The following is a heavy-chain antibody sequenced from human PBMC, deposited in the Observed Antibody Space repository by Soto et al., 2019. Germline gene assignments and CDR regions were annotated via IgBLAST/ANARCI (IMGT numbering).Heavy chain of an antibody. CDR3: AREGGESSDGLYYFDS. CDR1: GGSVRSGRYY. CDR2: IYYSGNA. J-gene: IGHJ4*02. D-gene: IGHD3-16*01. V-gene: IGHV4-61*01. Sequence: KSSETLSLTCTVSGGSVRSGRYYWSWIRQPPGKGLEWIGHIYYSGNADYNPSLKSRLAISIDTSKNQFSLKLSSVTAADTAVYFCAREGGESSDGLYYFDSWGQGSLVTVSS.